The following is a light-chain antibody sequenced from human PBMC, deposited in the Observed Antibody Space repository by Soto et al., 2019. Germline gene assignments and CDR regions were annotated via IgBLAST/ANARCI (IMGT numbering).Light chain of an antibody. CDR2: GAS. CDR3: QQRSNCPLT. Sequence: EIALTPSPCTLYLFPGGPVTLPCPASQSVSSSYLAWYQQKPGQAPRLLIYGASSRATGIPDRFSGSGSGTDFTLTISRLEPEDFAVYYCQQRSNCPLTFGGGTKVDIK. J-gene: IGKJ4*01. V-gene: IGKV3D-20*02. CDR1: QSVSSSY.